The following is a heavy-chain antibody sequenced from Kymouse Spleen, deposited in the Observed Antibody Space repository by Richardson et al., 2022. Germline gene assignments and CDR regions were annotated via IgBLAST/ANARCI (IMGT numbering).Heavy chain of an antibody. J-gene: IGHJ6*02. D-gene: IGHD3-10*01. Sequence: EVQLVESGGGLVKPGGSLRLSCAASGFTFSNAWMSWVRQAPGKGLEWVGRIKSKTDGGTTDYAAPVKGRFTISRDDSKNTLYLQMNSLKTEDTAVYYCTTSYYYGSGSYYNLPYYYYYGMDVWGQGTTVTVSS. V-gene: IGHV3-15*01. CDR3: TTSYYYGSGSYYNLPYYYYYGMDV. CDR1: GFTFSNAW. CDR2: IKSKTDGGTT.